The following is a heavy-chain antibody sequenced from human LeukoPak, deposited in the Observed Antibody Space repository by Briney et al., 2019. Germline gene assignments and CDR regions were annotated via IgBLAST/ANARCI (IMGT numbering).Heavy chain of an antibody. CDR2: IYYSGST. J-gene: IGHJ5*02. V-gene: IGHV4-59*01. CDR3: ARANGWSNRPENWFDP. CDR1: GGSISSYY. D-gene: IGHD2-8*02. Sequence: PSETLSLTCTVSGGSISSYYWSWIRQPPGKGLEWIGYIYYSGSTNYNPSLKSRVTISVDTSKNQFSLKLSSVTAADTAVYYCARANGWSNRPENWFDPWGQGTLVTVSS.